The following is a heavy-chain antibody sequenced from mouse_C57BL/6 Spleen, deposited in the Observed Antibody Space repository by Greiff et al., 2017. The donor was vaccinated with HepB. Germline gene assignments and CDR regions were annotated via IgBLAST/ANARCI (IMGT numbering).Heavy chain of an antibody. CDR2: INPNNGGT. V-gene: IGHV1-26*01. CDR3: ARWGPFDY. J-gene: IGHJ2*01. CDR1: GYTFTDYY. Sequence: VQLQQSGPELVKPGASVKISCKASGYTFTDYYMNWVKQSHGKSLEWIGDINPNNGGTSYNQKFKGKATLTVDKSSSTAYMELRSLPSEDSAVYYSARWGPFDYWGQGTALTVSS.